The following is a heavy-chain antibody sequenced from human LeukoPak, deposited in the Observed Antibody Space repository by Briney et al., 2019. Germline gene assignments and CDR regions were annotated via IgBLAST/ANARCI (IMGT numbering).Heavy chain of an antibody. CDR3: AKALDDYVVS. V-gene: IGHV3-21*04. Sequence: GGSLRLSCAASGFTLSSHAIHWVRQAPGKGLEWVSSISSSTSYIYYADSVKGRFTISRDNSKNTLYLQMNSLRAEDTAVYYCAKALDDYVVSWGQGTLVTVSS. CDR1: GFTLSSHA. CDR2: ISSSTSYI. D-gene: IGHD4-17*01. J-gene: IGHJ5*02.